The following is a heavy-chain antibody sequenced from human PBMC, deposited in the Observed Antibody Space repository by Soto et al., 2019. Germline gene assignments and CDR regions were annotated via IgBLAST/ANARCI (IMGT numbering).Heavy chain of an antibody. V-gene: IGHV3-9*01. Sequence: EVQLVESGGGLVQPGRSLRLSCAASGFTFDDYAMHWVRQAPGKGLEWVSGISWNSGSIGYADSGKGRFTISRDNAKNSLYLQMNSLRAEDTALYYCAKLLQTGAFDIWGQGTMVTVSS. CDR3: AKLLQTGAFDI. CDR2: ISWNSGSI. J-gene: IGHJ3*02. CDR1: GFTFDDYA.